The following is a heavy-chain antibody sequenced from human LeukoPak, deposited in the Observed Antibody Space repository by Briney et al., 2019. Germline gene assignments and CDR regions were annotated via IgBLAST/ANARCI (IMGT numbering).Heavy chain of an antibody. CDR3: TKGSMKSSGYDF. CDR2: ISGTGGST. D-gene: IGHD6-19*01. J-gene: IGHJ4*02. CDR1: GFTFTSSV. Sequence: GGSLRLSCAASGFTFTSSVRSWVRQAPGKGLEWVSAISGTGGSTFYADSVKGRFTISRDNSKNTLYLQMNSLRADATAVFYCTKGSMKSSGYDFGGQGTLVTVSS. V-gene: IGHV3-23*01.